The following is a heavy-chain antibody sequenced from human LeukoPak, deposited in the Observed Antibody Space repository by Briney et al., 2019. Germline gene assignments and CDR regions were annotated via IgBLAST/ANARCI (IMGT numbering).Heavy chain of an antibody. Sequence: GGSLRLSCAASGFTVSSNHMSWVRQAPGKGLEWVSIIYSGGSTYYADSVKGRFTISRDNSKNTLYLQLNSLRPEDTAVYYCAATYGSGYFDYWGQGTLVTVSS. CDR3: AATYGSGYFDY. D-gene: IGHD3-10*01. V-gene: IGHV3-53*01. J-gene: IGHJ4*02. CDR2: IYSGGST. CDR1: GFTVSSNH.